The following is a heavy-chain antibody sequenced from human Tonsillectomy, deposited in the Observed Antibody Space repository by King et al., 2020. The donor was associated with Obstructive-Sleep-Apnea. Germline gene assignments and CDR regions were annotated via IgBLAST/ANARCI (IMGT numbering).Heavy chain of an antibody. CDR3: ATTGMTHAVSDY. J-gene: IGHJ4*02. D-gene: IGHD1-1*01. CDR2: IDPSDSYT. V-gene: IGHV5-10-1*03. Sequence: QLVQSGAEVKKPGESLRISCKGSGYNFINYWISCVRQMPGKGLEWMGRIDPSDSYTNYSPSFQGHVTISVDKSISTAFLQWSSLKASDTAMYYCATTGMTHAVSDYWGQGTLVTVSS. CDR1: GYNFINYW.